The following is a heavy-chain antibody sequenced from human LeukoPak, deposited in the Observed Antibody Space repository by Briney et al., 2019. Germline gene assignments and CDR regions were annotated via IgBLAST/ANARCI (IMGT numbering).Heavy chain of an antibody. CDR3: ARGYCSGGSCYSGEFGFDP. CDR1: GYTFTSYG. J-gene: IGHJ5*02. CDR2: ISAYNGNT. Sequence: ASVKVSCKASGYTFTSYGISWVRQAPGQGLEWMGWISAYNGNTNYAQKLQGRVTMTTDTSTSTAYMGLRSLRSDDTAVYYCARGYCSGGSCYSGEFGFDPWGQGTLVTVSS. D-gene: IGHD2-15*01. V-gene: IGHV1-18*01.